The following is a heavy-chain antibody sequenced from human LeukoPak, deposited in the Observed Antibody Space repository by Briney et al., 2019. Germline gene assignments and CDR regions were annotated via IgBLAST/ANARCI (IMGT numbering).Heavy chain of an antibody. D-gene: IGHD3-10*01. CDR2: ISGSGGST. V-gene: IGHV3-23*01. Sequence: PGGSLRLSCVASGFTFSSYAMSLVRQAPGKGLGWVSAISGSGGSTYYADSVKGRFTISRDNSKSTLYLQMNSLRAEDTAVYYCAKALAPWGVGIYWYFDLWGRGTLVTVSS. CDR3: AKALAPWGVGIYWYFDL. J-gene: IGHJ2*01. CDR1: GFTFSSYA.